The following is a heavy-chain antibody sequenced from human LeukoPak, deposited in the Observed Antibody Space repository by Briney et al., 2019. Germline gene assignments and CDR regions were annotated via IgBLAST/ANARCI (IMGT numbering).Heavy chain of an antibody. CDR1: GFTFSSYW. J-gene: IGHJ4*02. Sequence: GGSLRLSCAASGFTFSSYWMHWVRQAPGKGLVWVSRINSDGSSTSYADSVKGRFTISRDNAKNTLYLQMNSLRAEDTAVYYCASVDYYGSGSYYPCWGQGTLVTVSS. D-gene: IGHD3-10*01. CDR3: ASVDYYGSGSYYPC. V-gene: IGHV3-74*01. CDR2: INSDGSST.